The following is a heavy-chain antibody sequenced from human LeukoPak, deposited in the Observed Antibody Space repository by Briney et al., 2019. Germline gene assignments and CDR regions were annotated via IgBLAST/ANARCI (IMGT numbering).Heavy chain of an antibody. Sequence: GESLKISCKGSGYSFTSYWIGWVRLMPGKGLEWMGIIYPGDADTRYSPSFQGQFTISVDKSISTAYLQWSSLKASDTAMYYCASSSSWYDGLLFDYWGQGTLVTVSS. CDR3: ASSSSWYDGLLFDY. D-gene: IGHD6-13*01. J-gene: IGHJ4*02. CDR1: GYSFTSYW. CDR2: IYPGDADT. V-gene: IGHV5-51*01.